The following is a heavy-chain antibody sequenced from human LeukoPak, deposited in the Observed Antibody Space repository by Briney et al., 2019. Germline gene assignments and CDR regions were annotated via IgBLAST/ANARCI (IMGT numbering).Heavy chain of an antibody. CDR2: IYYSGST. V-gene: IGHV4-59*01. CDR3: ARGYCSSTSCRFLYYYYGMDA. Sequence: SETLSLTCTVSGGSISSYYWSWIRQPPGKGLEWIGYIYYSGSTNYNPSLKSRVTISVDTSKNQFSLKLSSVTAADTAVYYCARGYCSSTSCRFLYYYYGMDAWGKGTTVTASS. J-gene: IGHJ6*04. CDR1: GGSISSYY. D-gene: IGHD2-2*01.